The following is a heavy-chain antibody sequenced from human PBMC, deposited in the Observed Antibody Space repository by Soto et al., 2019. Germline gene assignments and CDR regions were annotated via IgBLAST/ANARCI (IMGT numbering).Heavy chain of an antibody. Sequence: ASVKVSCKASGYTFTSYDINWVRQATGQGLEWMGWMNPNSGNTGYAQKFQGRVTMTRNTSISTAYMELSSLRSEDTAVYYCARVLGYCSSTSCYLPDYWGQGTLVTVSS. D-gene: IGHD2-2*01. CDR1: GYTFTSYD. J-gene: IGHJ4*02. CDR2: MNPNSGNT. V-gene: IGHV1-8*01. CDR3: ARVLGYCSSTSCYLPDY.